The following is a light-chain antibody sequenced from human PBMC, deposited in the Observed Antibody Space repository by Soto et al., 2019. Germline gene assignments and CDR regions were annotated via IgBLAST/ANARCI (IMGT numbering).Light chain of an antibody. J-gene: IGKJ5*01. CDR3: QQRHMWPIT. Sequence: EIVLTQSPGTLSLSPGERATLSCRASQSVSSNNLGWYQQRPGQAPRVVIYGASTRATGIPERFSGSGSGTDFTLTISSLEPEDSAVYYCQQRHMWPITFGQGTQLEIK. CDR1: QSVSSNN. V-gene: IGKV3D-20*02. CDR2: GAS.